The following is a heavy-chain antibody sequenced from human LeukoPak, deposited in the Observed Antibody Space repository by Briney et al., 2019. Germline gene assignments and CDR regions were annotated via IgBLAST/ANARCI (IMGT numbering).Heavy chain of an antibody. D-gene: IGHD5-24*01. CDR1: GFTFSNYG. CDR2: ISSGGDNT. Sequence: GGSLRLSCVASGFTFSNYGMTWARQAPGKGLEWVSVISSGGDNTFYADSVKGRFTISRDNSKNTFYLQMNSLRDEDTALYYCAKAGGGSGYNPLGYWGQGTLVTVSS. V-gene: IGHV3-23*01. J-gene: IGHJ4*02. CDR3: AKAGGGSGYNPLGY.